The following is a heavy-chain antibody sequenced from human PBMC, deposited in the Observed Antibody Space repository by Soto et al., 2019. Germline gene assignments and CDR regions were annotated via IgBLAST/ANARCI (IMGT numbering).Heavy chain of an antibody. Sequence: PGGSLRLSCAASGLTFSRYAAHWVRQAPGKGLEWVAAISYDGINKYYVDSVKGRFTISKDNSKNTLYLQLSSLRADDTALYYCATDLSSYATSPAGAYWGQGILVTVSS. CDR2: ISYDGINK. J-gene: IGHJ4*02. D-gene: IGHD2-2*01. CDR1: GLTFSRYA. CDR3: ATDLSSYATSPAGAY. V-gene: IGHV3-30*03.